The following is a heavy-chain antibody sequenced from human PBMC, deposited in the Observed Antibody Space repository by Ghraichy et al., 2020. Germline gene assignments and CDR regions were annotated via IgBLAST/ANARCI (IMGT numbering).Heavy chain of an antibody. V-gene: IGHV1-18*01. CDR2: ISAYNGNT. Sequence: ASVKVSCKASGYTFTSYGISWVRQAPGQGLEWMGWISAYNGNTNYAQKLQGRVTMTTDTSTSTAYMELRSLRSDDTAVYYCARDVRGYYDFWSGYSKQFDYWGQGTLVTVSS. CDR1: GYTFTSYG. CDR3: ARDVRGYYDFWSGYSKQFDY. J-gene: IGHJ4*02. D-gene: IGHD3-3*01.